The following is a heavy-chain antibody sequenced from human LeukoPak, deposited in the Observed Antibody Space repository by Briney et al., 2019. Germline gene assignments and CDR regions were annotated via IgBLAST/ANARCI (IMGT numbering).Heavy chain of an antibody. CDR2: IGGTGGGI. V-gene: IGHV3-23*01. CDR1: GFTFSSYA. D-gene: IGHD4-23*01. Sequence: PGGSLRLSCAASGFTFSSYAMTWVRQAPGKGLEWASVIGGTGGGIHYADSVKGRFTISRDDSKNTLYLQMNSLRAEDTAVYYCAKYAPPTTMVTRYFDYWGQGAQVTVSS. CDR3: AKYAPPTTMVTRYFDY. J-gene: IGHJ4*02.